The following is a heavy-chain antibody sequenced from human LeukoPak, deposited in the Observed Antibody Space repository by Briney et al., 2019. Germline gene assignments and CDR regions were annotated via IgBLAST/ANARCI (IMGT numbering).Heavy chain of an antibody. J-gene: IGHJ1*01. V-gene: IGHV3-74*03. CDR3: ARDPDLSGYSFSAY. CDR1: GFTLSSYW. Sequence: GGSLRLSCAASGFTLSSYWMHWVRQAPGKGLVWVSRIKSDGSRTTYADSVKGRFTISRDNAKNTLYLQMNSLRAEDTAVYYCARDPDLSGYSFSAYWGQGSLPTVSS. D-gene: IGHD3-22*01. CDR2: IKSDGSRT.